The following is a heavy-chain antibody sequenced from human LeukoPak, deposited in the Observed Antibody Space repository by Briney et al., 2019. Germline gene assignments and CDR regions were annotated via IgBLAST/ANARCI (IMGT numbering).Heavy chain of an antibody. D-gene: IGHD1-7*01. J-gene: IGHJ6*03. CDR1: GGTLKTYT. CDR3: ARGAGWNYRDAMDV. V-gene: IGHV1-69*05. CDR2: IVPIFGAT. Sequence: ASVKVSCKASGGTLKTYTINWVRQAPRQGLEWMGGIVPIFGATKYTQKFQGRVTITTDESTSTAYMELRSLKSEDTALYYCARGAGWNYRDAMDVWGKGTTVTVSS.